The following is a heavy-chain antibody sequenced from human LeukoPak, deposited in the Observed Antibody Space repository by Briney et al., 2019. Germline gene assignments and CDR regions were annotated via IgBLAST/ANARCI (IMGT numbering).Heavy chain of an antibody. J-gene: IGHJ4*02. V-gene: IGHV3-21*01. CDR3: ARDWEDY. Sequence: GRSLRLSCAASGFTFSSYSMNWVPQAPGKGLEWVSSISSSSSYIYYAGSVKGRFTISRDNAKNSLYLQMNSLRAEDTAVYYCARDWEDYWGQGNLVTVSS. CDR2: ISSSSSYI. CDR1: GFTFSSYS. D-gene: IGHD1-26*01.